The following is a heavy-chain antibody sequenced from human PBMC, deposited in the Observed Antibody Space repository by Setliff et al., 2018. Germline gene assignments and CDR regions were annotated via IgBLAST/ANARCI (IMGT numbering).Heavy chain of an antibody. CDR2: IWADPNSNTK. D-gene: IGHD3-10*01. V-gene: IGHV3-33*01. CDR3: TRDVLGSGSFYSSF. Sequence: GGSLRLSCASSGFTFRNYGMQWVRQAPGKGLEWVAMIWADPNSNTKYYADSVKGRFTISRDNAENSLHLQMNSLRAEDTAVYYCTRDVLGSGSFYSSFWGQGTLVTVSS. CDR1: GFTFRNYG. J-gene: IGHJ4*02.